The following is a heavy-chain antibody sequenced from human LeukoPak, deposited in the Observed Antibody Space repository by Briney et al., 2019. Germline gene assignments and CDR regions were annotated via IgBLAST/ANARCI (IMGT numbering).Heavy chain of an antibody. V-gene: IGHV4-4*07. J-gene: IGHJ4*02. Sequence: PSETLSLTCAVFGGSISSYYWSWIRQPAGKGLEWIGRIHPSGSTNYNPSLKSRVTLSVDTSKNEFSLKLSSVTAADTAVYYCAREVLAATPYFDYWGQGTLVTVSS. CDR2: IHPSGST. D-gene: IGHD2-15*01. CDR1: GGSISSYY. CDR3: AREVLAATPYFDY.